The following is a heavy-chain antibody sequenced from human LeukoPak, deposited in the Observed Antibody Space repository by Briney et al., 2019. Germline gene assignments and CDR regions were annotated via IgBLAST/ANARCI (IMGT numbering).Heavy chain of an antibody. CDR3: ARGISYGSGSYWFDP. CDR2: ISGSGGST. CDR1: GFTFSSYA. Sequence: GGSLRLSCAASGFTFSSYAMSWVRQAPGKGLEWVSAISGSGGSTYYADSVKGRFTISRDNSKNTLYLQMNSLRAEDTAVYYCARGISYGSGSYWFDPWGQGTLVTVSS. D-gene: IGHD3-10*01. J-gene: IGHJ5*02. V-gene: IGHV3-23*01.